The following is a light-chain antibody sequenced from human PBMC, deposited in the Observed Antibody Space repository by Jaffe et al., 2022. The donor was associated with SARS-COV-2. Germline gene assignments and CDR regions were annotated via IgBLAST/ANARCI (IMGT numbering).Light chain of an antibody. V-gene: IGKV1-5*03. Sequence: DIQMTQSPSTLSASIGDTITVTCRASQSISTWLAWYQQKPGKAPKLLIYKASTLESGVPSTFSGSGGGTEFTLTISSLQPEDLATYYCQQYDSYPPTFGGGTKVEI. CDR3: QQYDSYPPT. CDR2: KAS. CDR1: QSISTW. J-gene: IGKJ4*01.